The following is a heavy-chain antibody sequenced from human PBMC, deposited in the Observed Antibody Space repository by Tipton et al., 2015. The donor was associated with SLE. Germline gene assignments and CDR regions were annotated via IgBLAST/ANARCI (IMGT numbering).Heavy chain of an antibody. D-gene: IGHD5-12*01. J-gene: IGHJ3*02. Sequence: TLSLTCIVSGGSISSYYWSWIRQPPGKGLEWIGYIYTSGSTNYNPSLKSRVTISVDTSKNQFSLKLSSVTAADTAVYYCARRGYSADAFDIWGQGTMVTVSS. CDR2: IYTSGST. CDR3: ARRGYSADAFDI. V-gene: IGHV4-4*09. CDR1: GGSISSYY.